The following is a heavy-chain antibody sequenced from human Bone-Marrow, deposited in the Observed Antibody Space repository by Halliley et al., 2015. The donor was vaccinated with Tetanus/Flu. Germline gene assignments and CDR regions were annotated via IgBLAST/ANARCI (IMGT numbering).Heavy chain of an antibody. CDR1: GAAISSYY. J-gene: IGHJ4*02. CDR3: ARVHGYFDY. Sequence: TLSLTCTVSGAAISSYYWSWIRQPPGKGLEWIGYIYHSGTTNYNPSLKSRVAISLDKSTNQFSLKLSSVTAADTAVYYCARVHGYFDYWGQGTLVTVSS. V-gene: IGHV4-59*12. CDR2: IYHSGTT.